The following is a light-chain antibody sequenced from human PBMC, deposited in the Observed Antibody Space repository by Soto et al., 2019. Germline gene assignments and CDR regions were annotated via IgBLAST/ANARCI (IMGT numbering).Light chain of an antibody. CDR3: QSYDSSLSGSVV. J-gene: IGLJ2*01. Sequence: QLVLTQPPSVSGAPGQRVTISCTGSSSNIGAGYDVHWYQQLPGTAPKVLIYANSHRPSGVPDRFSGSQSGTSASLAITGLQAEDEADYYCQSYDSSLSGSVVFGGGTQLTVL. V-gene: IGLV1-40*01. CDR2: ANS. CDR1: SSNIGAGYD.